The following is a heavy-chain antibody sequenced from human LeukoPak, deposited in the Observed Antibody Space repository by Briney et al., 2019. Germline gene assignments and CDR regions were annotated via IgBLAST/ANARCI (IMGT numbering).Heavy chain of an antibody. J-gene: IGHJ4*02. CDR2: IYYSGST. Sequence: PSETLSLTCTVSGGSISSYYWSWIRQPPGKGLEWIGYIYYSGSTNYNPSLKSRVTISVDTSKNQFSLKLSSVTAADTAVYYCATWGGNYYDSSGSDYWGQGTLVTVSS. D-gene: IGHD3-22*01. V-gene: IGHV4-59*01. CDR1: GGSISSYY. CDR3: ATWGGNYYDSSGSDY.